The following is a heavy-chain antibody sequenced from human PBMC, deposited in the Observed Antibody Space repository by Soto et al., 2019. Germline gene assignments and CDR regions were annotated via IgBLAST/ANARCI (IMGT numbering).Heavy chain of an antibody. CDR1: GDSVSSNSAA. J-gene: IGHJ6*02. V-gene: IGHV6-1*01. CDR2: TYYRSKWYN. Sequence: SQTLSLTCAISGDSVSSNSAAWNWIRQSPSRGLEWLGRTYYRSKWYNDYAVSVKSRITINPDTSKNPFTLQLNSVTPEDTAGYYCAREPHYYYYGMDVWSQGTSVTVSS. CDR3: AREPHYYYYGMDV.